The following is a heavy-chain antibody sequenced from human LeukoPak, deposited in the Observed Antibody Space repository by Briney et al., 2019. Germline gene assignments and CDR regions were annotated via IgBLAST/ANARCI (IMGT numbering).Heavy chain of an antibody. J-gene: IGHJ5*02. CDR2: IYYSGSS. CDR3: AREAATGDWFDP. Sequence: SETLSLTCTVSGDSISSYYWSWIRQPPGKGLEWIGYIYYSGSSNYNPSLKSRVTISVDTSKNQFSLKLSSVTAADTAVYYCAREAATGDWFDPWGQGTLVTVSS. D-gene: IGHD2-8*02. V-gene: IGHV4-59*08. CDR1: GDSISSYY.